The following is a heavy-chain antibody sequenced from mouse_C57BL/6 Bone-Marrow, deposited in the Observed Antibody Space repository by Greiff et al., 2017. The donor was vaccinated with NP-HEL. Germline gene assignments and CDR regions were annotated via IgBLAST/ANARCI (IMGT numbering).Heavy chain of an antibody. V-gene: IGHV5-6*01. Sequence: EVQLVESGGDLVKPGGSLKLSCAASGFTFSSYGMSWVRQTPDKRLEWVATISSGGSYTYYPDSVKGRFTISRDNAKNTLYLQMSSLKSEDTAMYYCARSSGYGSDGYFDVWGTGTTVTVSS. CDR3: ARSSGYGSDGYFDV. CDR2: ISSGGSYT. CDR1: GFTFSSYG. D-gene: IGHD1-1*01. J-gene: IGHJ1*03.